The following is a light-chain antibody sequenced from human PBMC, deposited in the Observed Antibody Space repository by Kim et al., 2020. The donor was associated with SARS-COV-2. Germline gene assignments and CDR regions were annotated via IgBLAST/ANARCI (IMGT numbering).Light chain of an antibody. CDR3: GSYAGTNSVL. V-gene: IGLV2-8*01. CDR2: EVS. Sequence: QSVLTQPPSASGSLGQSVTISCTGASSDVGAYNYVSWYQQHPGKAPQLMIYEVSQRPSGVPDRFSGSKSGNTAFLTVSGLQAEDEADYHCGSYAGTNSVLFGGGTQLTVL. J-gene: IGLJ2*01. CDR1: SSDVGAYNY.